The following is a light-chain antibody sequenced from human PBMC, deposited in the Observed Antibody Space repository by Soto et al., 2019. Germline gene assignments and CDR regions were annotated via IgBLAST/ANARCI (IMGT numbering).Light chain of an antibody. V-gene: IGKV3-15*01. CDR2: GAS. CDR3: QQYNDWPLG. J-gene: IGKJ4*01. Sequence: EIVMTQSPATLSVSPGERATLSCRASQSVSSNLAWYQQKPGQSPRLLIYGASIRATGIPDKFSGSGSGTEFTLTISSLQPEDFAVYYCQQYNDWPLGFGGGTKVEIK. CDR1: QSVSSN.